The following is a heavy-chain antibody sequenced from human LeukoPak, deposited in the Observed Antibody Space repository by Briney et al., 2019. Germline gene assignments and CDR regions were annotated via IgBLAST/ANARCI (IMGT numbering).Heavy chain of an antibody. Sequence: ASVKVSCKASGYIFTGYYMHWVRQAPGQGLEWMGWINPNSGGTNYAQKFQGRVTMTRDTSISTAYMELSRLRSDDTAVYYCARDRTGTYCSGGSCYLFDPWGQGTLVTVSS. D-gene: IGHD2-15*01. CDR3: ARDRTGTYCSGGSCYLFDP. CDR2: INPNSGGT. CDR1: GYIFTGYY. J-gene: IGHJ5*02. V-gene: IGHV1-2*02.